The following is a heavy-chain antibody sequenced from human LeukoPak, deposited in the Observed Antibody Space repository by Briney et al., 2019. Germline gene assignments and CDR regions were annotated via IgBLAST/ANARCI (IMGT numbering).Heavy chain of an antibody. CDR1: GGSFSGYY. V-gene: IGHV4-34*01. CDR3: ARVVRLTGAAALLVP. Sequence: PSETLSLTCAVYGGSFSGYYWSWIRQPPGKGLEWIGEINRSGSTNYNPSLKSRVTISVDTSNNQFSLKLSSVTAADTAVYYCARVVRLTGAAALLVPWGRGALVTVSS. CDR2: INRSGST. D-gene: IGHD1-20*01. J-gene: IGHJ5*02.